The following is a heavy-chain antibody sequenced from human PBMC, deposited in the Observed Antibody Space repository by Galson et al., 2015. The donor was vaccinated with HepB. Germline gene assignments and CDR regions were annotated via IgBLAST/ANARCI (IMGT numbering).Heavy chain of an antibody. CDR3: AKGRGWSEPYWYFDL. D-gene: IGHD2-15*01. CDR1: GFTFSSYD. V-gene: IGHV3-13*04. J-gene: IGHJ2*01. CDR2: SGTAGDT. Sequence: SLRLSCAASGFTFSSYDLHWVRQATGKGLEWVSASGTAGDTYYPDSVKGRFTISRENAKNSLYLQMNSLRAGDTAVYYCAKGRGWSEPYWYFDLWGRGTLVTVSS.